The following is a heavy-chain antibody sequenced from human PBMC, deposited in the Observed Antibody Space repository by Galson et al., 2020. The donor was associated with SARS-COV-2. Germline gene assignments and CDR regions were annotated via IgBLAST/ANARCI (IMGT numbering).Heavy chain of an antibody. D-gene: IGHD6-13*01. CDR2: MYDSGNT. CDR1: GASSSTYY. Sequence: SETLSLTCTVSGASSSTYYWSWIRQPPGKGLEWIAYMYDSGNTKYNPSLKSRALISIDTSRNNFSLRLSSVTAADAAVYYCATRTAERFDYWGRGTLVTV. V-gene: IGHV4-59*08. J-gene: IGHJ4*02. CDR3: ATRTAERFDY.